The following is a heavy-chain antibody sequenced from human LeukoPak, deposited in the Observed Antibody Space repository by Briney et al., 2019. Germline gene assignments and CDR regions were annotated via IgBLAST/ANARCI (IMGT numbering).Heavy chain of an antibody. J-gene: IGHJ4*02. CDR1: GGSISSYY. CDR3: ARGPANYDILTGYYPRLYFDY. Sequence: KPSETLSLTCTVSGGSISSYYWSWIRQPAGKGLEWIGHIYTSGSTNYNPSLKSRVTMSVDTSKNQFSLKLSSVTAADTAVYYCARGPANYDILTGYYPRLYFDYWGQGTLVTVSS. V-gene: IGHV4-4*07. D-gene: IGHD3-9*01. CDR2: IYTSGST.